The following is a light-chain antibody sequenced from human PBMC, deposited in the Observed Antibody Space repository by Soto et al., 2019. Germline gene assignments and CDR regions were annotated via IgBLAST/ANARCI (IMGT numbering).Light chain of an antibody. J-gene: IGLJ2*01. Sequence: QSVLTQPASVSGSPGQSITISCTGTRSDVGSYNLVSWFQQHPGKAPKLMIYEVSKRPSGVSNRFSGSKSGNTASLTISGLQAEDEADYYCCSYAGRNTRFVVLGGGTKVTVL. CDR3: CSYAGRNTRFVV. V-gene: IGLV2-23*02. CDR2: EVS. CDR1: RSDVGSYNL.